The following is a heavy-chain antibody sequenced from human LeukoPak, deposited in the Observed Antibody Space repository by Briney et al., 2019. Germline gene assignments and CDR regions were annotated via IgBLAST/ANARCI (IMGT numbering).Heavy chain of an antibody. Sequence: PSQTLSLTCTVSGVSISSYYWSWIRQPPGKGLEWIGYIYYSGSTNYNPSLKSRVTISVDTSKNQFSLKLSSVTAADTAVYYCTRDPGCSSTSCPDDAFDIWGQGTMVTVSS. CDR2: IYYSGST. D-gene: IGHD2-2*01. CDR1: GVSISSYY. CDR3: TRDPGCSSTSCPDDAFDI. V-gene: IGHV4-59*12. J-gene: IGHJ3*02.